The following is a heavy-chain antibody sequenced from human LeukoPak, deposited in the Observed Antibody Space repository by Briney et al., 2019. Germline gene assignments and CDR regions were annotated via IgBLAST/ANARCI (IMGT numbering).Heavy chain of an antibody. CDR1: EFTFSSFA. J-gene: IGHJ4*02. D-gene: IGHD6-6*01. Sequence: GGSLRLSCAASEFTFSSFAMSWVRQPPGKGLEWVSTISSSGGSTFYAESVKGRFTISGDNNENTLYLQMNSLRVEDTAVYYCARAAQVTGRPNLGGHFDYWGQGTLVTVSS. V-gene: IGHV3-23*01. CDR2: ISSSGGST. CDR3: ARAAQVTGRPNLGGHFDY.